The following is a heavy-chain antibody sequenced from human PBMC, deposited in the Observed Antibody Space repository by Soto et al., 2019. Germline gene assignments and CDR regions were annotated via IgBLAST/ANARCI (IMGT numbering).Heavy chain of an antibody. CDR1: GFTFSSYS. J-gene: IGHJ3*02. Sequence: EVQLVESGGGLVKPGGSLRLSCAASGFTFSSYSMNWVRQAPGKGLEWVSPISSSSSYIYYADSVKGRFTISRDNAKNSLYLQMNSLRAEDTAVYYCAAEMATINAFDIWGQGTMVTVSS. V-gene: IGHV3-21*01. D-gene: IGHD5-12*01. CDR2: ISSSSSYI. CDR3: AAEMATINAFDI.